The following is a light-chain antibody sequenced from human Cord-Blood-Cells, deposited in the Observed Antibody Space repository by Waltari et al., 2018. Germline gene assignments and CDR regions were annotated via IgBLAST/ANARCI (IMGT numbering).Light chain of an antibody. J-gene: IGLJ3*02. CDR1: KLGDKY. CDR3: QAWDSSTNWV. Sequence: SYELTQPPSVSVSPGQTASITCSGDKLGDKYACWYQQKPGQSPVLVIYQDSKRPSGIPERFSGSNSGNTATLTISGTQAMDEADYYCQAWDSSTNWVFGGGNKLTVL. CDR2: QDS. V-gene: IGLV3-1*01.